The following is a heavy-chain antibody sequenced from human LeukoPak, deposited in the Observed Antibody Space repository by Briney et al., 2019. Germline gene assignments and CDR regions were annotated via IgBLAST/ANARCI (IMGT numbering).Heavy chain of an antibody. CDR3: AKDRYDGGNSDYYYGMDV. Sequence: GGSLRLSCAASGFTFSSYAMSWVRQAPGKGLEWVSAISGSGGSTYYAGSVKGRFTISRDNSKNTLYLQMNSLTAEDTAVYYCAKDRYDGGNSDYYYGMDVWGQGTTVTVSS. CDR1: GFTFSSYA. J-gene: IGHJ6*02. D-gene: IGHD4-23*01. CDR2: ISGSGGST. V-gene: IGHV3-23*01.